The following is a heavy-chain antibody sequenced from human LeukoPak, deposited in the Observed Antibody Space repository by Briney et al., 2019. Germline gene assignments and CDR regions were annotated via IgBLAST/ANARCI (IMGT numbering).Heavy chain of an antibody. J-gene: IGHJ4*02. CDR2: ISYDGSNK. CDR1: GFTFSSYG. D-gene: IGHD3-22*01. CDR3: AKDRLGYYDSSPDY. Sequence: GRSLRLSCAASGFTFSSYGMHWVRQAPGKGLEWVAVISYDGSNKYYADSVKGRFTISRDNSKNTLYLQMNSLRAEDTAVYYCAKDRLGYYDSSPDYWGQGTLVTVSS. V-gene: IGHV3-30*18.